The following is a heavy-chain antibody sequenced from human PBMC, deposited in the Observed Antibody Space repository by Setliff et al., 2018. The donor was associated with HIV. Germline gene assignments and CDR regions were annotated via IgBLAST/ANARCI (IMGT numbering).Heavy chain of an antibody. J-gene: IGHJ6*02. Sequence: SETLSLTCTVSGGSISSGSYYWSWIRQPAGKGLEWIGHIYTSGSTNYNPSLKGRVTISVDTSKNQSSLKLSSVTAADTAVYYCARTDWARTSYYYYYGMDVWGQGTTVTVS. CDR1: GGSISSGSYY. CDR3: ARTDWARTSYYYYYGMDV. CDR2: IYTSGST. D-gene: IGHD3-9*01. V-gene: IGHV4-61*09.